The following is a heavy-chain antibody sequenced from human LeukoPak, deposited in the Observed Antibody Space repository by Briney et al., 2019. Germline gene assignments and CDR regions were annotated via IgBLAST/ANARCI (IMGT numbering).Heavy chain of an antibody. D-gene: IGHD3-3*01. CDR3: ARDYKRFLEWLGAFDI. V-gene: IGHV3-7*01. CDR2: IKQDGSEK. Sequence: GGSLRLSCAASGFTFSSYWMTWVRQAPGKGLEWVAIIKQDGSEKYYVDSVRGRFTISRDNAKNSLYLQMNSLRAEDTAVYYCARDYKRFLEWLGAFDIWGQGTMVTVSS. J-gene: IGHJ3*02. CDR1: GFTFSSYW.